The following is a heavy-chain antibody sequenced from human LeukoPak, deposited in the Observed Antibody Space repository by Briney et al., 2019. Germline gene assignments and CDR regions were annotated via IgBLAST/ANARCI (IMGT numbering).Heavy chain of an antibody. Sequence: ASVKVSCKASGYTFTGYHIHWVRQAPGQGLEWMGWIYPNNGGTKYAQKFQDRATMTRDTSITTAYMELSRLRSDDTAVYYCASVTWSDKFSDFDYWGEGTLVTVSS. CDR2: IYPNNGGT. D-gene: IGHD3-3*01. CDR3: ASVTWSDKFSDFDY. J-gene: IGHJ4*02. CDR1: GYTFTGYH. V-gene: IGHV1-2*02.